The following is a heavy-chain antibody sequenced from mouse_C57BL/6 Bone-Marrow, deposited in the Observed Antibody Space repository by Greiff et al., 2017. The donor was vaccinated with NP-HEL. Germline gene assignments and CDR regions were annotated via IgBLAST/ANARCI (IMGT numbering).Heavy chain of an antibody. D-gene: IGHD2-3*01. CDR1: GFTFSDYG. CDR2: ISSGSSTI. J-gene: IGHJ1*03. V-gene: IGHV5-17*01. CDR3: ARPYDGYRRGYFDV. Sequence: EVKLMESGGGLVKPGGSLKLSCAASGFTFSDYGMHWVRQAPEKGLEWVAYISSGSSTIYYADTVKGRFTISRDNAKNTLVLQMTSLRSEDTAMYYCARPYDGYRRGYFDVWGTGTTVTVSS.